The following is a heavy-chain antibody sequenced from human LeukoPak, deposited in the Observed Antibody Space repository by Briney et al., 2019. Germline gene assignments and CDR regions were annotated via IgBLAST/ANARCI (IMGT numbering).Heavy chain of an antibody. V-gene: IGHV4-39*01. J-gene: IGHJ6*03. CDR3: ARGFGELLIYYYYMDV. CDR1: GGSISSSSYY. D-gene: IGHD3-10*01. CDR2: IYYSGST. Sequence: SETLSLTCTVSGGSISSSSYYWGWIRQPPGKGLEWIGSIYYSGSTYYNPSLESRVTISVDTSKNQFSLKLSSVTAADTAVYYCARGFGELLIYYYYMDVWGKGTTVNVSS.